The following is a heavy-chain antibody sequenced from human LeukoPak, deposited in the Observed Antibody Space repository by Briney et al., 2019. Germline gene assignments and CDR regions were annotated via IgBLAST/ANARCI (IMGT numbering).Heavy chain of an antibody. Sequence: GGSLRLSCAASGFTFNTYWMHWVRQAPGKGLVWVSPINPDGTVTTYADSVKGRFTISRDNAKNTLYLQMNSLKAEDTAVYYCVRDSPSGSFDLWGRGTLVTVSS. V-gene: IGHV3-74*01. D-gene: IGHD6-19*01. CDR2: INPDGTVT. CDR1: GFTFNTYW. CDR3: VRDSPSGSFDL. J-gene: IGHJ2*01.